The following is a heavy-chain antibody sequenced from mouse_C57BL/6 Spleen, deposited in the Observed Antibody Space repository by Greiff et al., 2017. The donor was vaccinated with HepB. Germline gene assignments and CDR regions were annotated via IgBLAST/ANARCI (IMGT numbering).Heavy chain of an antibody. V-gene: IGHV5-4*01. Sequence: EVQVVESGGGLVKPGGSLKLSCAASGFTFSSYAMSWVRQTPEKRLEWVATISDGGSYTYYPDNVKGRFTISRDNAKNNLYLQMSHLKSEDTAMYYCARGGLLRPMDYWGQGTSVTVSS. CDR3: ARGGLLRPMDY. CDR1: GFTFSSYA. D-gene: IGHD1-2*01. CDR2: ISDGGSYT. J-gene: IGHJ4*01.